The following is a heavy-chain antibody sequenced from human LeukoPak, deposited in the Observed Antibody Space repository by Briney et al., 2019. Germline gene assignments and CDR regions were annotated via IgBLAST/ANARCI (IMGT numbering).Heavy chain of an antibody. CDR3: ARGDDYVWGSYRLDY. J-gene: IGHJ4*02. D-gene: IGHD3-16*02. Sequence: SETLSLTCAVDGGSFSGYYWSWIRQPPGKGLEWIGEINHSGSTNYNPSLKSRVTISVDTSKNQFSLKLSSVTAADTAVYYCARGDDYVWGSYRLDYWGQGTLVTVSS. CDR2: INHSGST. V-gene: IGHV4-34*01. CDR1: GGSFSGYY.